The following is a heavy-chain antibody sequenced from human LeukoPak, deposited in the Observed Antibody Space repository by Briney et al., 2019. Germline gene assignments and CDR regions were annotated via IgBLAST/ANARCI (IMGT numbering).Heavy chain of an antibody. D-gene: IGHD5-24*01. Sequence: GESLKISCKGSGYRFTSYWIGWVRQMPGKGLEWMGIIYPGDSDTRYSPSFQGQVTISADKSISTAYLQWSSLKASDTAMYYCASSVEMATITLNYWGQGTLVTVSS. V-gene: IGHV5-51*01. CDR1: GYRFTSYW. CDR2: IYPGDSDT. J-gene: IGHJ4*02. CDR3: ASSVEMATITLNY.